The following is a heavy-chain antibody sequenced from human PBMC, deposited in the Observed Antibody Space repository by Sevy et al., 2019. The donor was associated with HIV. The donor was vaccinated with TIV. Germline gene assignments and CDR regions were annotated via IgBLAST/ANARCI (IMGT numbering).Heavy chain of an antibody. Sequence: ASVKVSCKVSGHTLTEFSMHWVRQAPGKGLEWMGTFDPEDGKGVHAQNFQDRVTMTEDTSTDTAYMELSSLRSEDTALYYCTTTKDYYDSSGYPFDYWGQGTLVTVSS. CDR3: TTTKDYYDSSGYPFDY. D-gene: IGHD3-22*01. V-gene: IGHV1-24*01. J-gene: IGHJ4*02. CDR1: GHTLTEFS. CDR2: FDPEDGKG.